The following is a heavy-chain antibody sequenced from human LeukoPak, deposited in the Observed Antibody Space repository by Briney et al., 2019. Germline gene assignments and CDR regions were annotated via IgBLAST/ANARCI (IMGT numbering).Heavy chain of an antibody. J-gene: IGHJ4*02. V-gene: IGHV4-39*01. CDR2: IYYSGST. CDR3: ARQMGYFDILTPPVY. CDR1: GGSIRSSGYY. D-gene: IGHD3-9*01. Sequence: SETLSLTCTVSGGSIRSSGYYWGWIRQPPGKGLEWIGSIYYSGSTYYNPSLKSRVTISVDTSKNQFSLKLSSVTAADTAVYYCARQMGYFDILTPPVYWGQGTLVTVSS.